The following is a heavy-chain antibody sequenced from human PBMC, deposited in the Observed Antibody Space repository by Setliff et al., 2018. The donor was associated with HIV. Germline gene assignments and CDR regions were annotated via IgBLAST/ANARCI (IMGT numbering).Heavy chain of an antibody. CDR2: IWYDGRNE. D-gene: IGHD3-3*01. V-gene: IGHV3-33*06. Sequence: GGSLRLSCAASGFTFSSYAISWVRQAPGKGLEWVAVIWYDGRNEYYADSVKGRFTISRDNSKNTLYLQMNSLRAEDTAVYYCAKDRSEITIFGVIISHWGQGSLVTVSS. J-gene: IGHJ4*02. CDR3: AKDRSEITIFGVIISH. CDR1: GFTFSSYA.